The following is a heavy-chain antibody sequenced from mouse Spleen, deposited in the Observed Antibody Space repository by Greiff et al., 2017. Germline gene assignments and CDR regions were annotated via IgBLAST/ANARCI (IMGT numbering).Heavy chain of an antibody. CDR1: GYSFTSYW. D-gene: IGHD2-4*01. Sequence: VQLQQSGPQLVRPGASVKISCKASGYSFTSYWMHWVKQRPGQGLEWIGMIDPSDSETRLNQKFKDKATLTVDKSSSTAYMQLSSPTSEDSAVYYCAREGGTMTLDYWGQGTTLTVS. V-gene: IGHV1S127*01. CDR3: AREGGTMTLDY. J-gene: IGHJ2*01. CDR2: IDPSDSET.